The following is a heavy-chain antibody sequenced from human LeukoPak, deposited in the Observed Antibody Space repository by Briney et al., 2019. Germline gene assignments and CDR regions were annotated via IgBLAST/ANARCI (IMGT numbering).Heavy chain of an antibody. V-gene: IGHV4-59*01. CDR2: IYYSGST. CDR3: ARGKNYDFWSGYYPPHFDY. Sequence: SETLSLTCTVSGGSISSYYWSWIRQPPGKGLEWIGYIYYSGSTNYNPSLKSRVTISVDTSKNQFSLKLSSVTAADTAVYYCARGKNYDFWSGYYPPHFDYWGQGTLVTVSS. CDR1: GGSISSYY. D-gene: IGHD3-3*01. J-gene: IGHJ4*02.